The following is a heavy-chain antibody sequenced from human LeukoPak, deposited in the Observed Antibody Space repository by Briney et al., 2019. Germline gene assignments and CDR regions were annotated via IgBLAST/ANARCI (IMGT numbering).Heavy chain of an antibody. V-gene: IGHV1-2*02. J-gene: IGHJ5*02. CDR3: ARDAFQYCTNGVCYPKNWFDP. D-gene: IGHD2-8*01. CDR2: INPNSGGT. CDR1: GYTFTGYY. Sequence: ASVKVSCKASGYTFTGYYMHWVRQAPGQGLEWMGWINPNSGGTNYAQKFQGRVTMTRDTSISTAYMELSRLRSDDTAVYCCARDAFQYCTNGVCYPKNWFDPWGQGTLVTVSS.